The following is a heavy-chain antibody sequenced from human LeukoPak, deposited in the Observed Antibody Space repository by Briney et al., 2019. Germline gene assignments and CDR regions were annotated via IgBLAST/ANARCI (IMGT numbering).Heavy chain of an antibody. CDR3: ARGPNSVARYFDY. Sequence: SETLSLTCSVSGGSMNSGGDYWTWIRQPAGKQLEWIGLIYTGGSTNYNPSLKSRVTISIDTSKNQFSLKLTSVTVADTAVYYCARGPNSVARYFDYWGQGTLVTVSS. V-gene: IGHV4-61*02. CDR1: GGSMNSGGDY. D-gene: IGHD4-23*01. J-gene: IGHJ4*02. CDR2: IYTGGST.